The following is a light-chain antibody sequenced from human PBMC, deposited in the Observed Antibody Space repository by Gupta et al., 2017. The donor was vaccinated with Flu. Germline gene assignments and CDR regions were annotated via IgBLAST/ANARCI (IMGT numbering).Light chain of an antibody. Sequence: DIVMTQSPLSLPVTPGEPASISCRSSQSLLHSNGYNYLDWYLQKPGQSPQLLIYFGSHRASGVPDRCSGSGSGTDFTLNIRRVEAEDVGVYYCMQAIETPLTFGGGTKVEIK. J-gene: IGKJ4*01. CDR2: FGS. CDR1: QSLLHSNGYNY. V-gene: IGKV2-28*01. CDR3: MQAIETPLT.